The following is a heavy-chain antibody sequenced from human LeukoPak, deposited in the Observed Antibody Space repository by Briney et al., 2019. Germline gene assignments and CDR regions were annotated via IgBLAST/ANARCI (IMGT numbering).Heavy chain of an antibody. J-gene: IGHJ4*02. D-gene: IGHD3-22*01. CDR2: INSDGSSA. V-gene: IGHV3-74*01. CDR1: GFTFSSYW. CDR3: ARDLTYYYDSSGSNSFDY. Sequence: PGGSLRLSCAASGFTFSSYWIHWVRQAPGKGLVWVSHINSDGSSATYADSVKGRFTISRDNAKNTVYLQMNSLRAEDTAVYYCARDLTYYYDSSGSNSFDYWGQGTLVTVSS.